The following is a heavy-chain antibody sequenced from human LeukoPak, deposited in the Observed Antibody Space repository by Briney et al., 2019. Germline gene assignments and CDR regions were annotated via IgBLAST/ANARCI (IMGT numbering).Heavy chain of an antibody. V-gene: IGHV1-46*01. D-gene: IGHD6-13*01. J-gene: IGHJ1*01. CDR3: ARDSSSWYSPEYFQH. CDR2: INPSGGST. Sequence: ASVKVSCKASGYTFTSYSIYWVRQAPGQGLEWMGIINPSGGSTRNAQKFQGRVTMTRDTSTSTVYMELSSLRTEDTAVYYCARDSSSWYSPEYFQHWGQGTLVTVSS. CDR1: GYTFTSYS.